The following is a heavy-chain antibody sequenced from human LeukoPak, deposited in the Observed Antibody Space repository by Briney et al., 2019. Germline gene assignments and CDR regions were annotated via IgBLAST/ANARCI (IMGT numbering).Heavy chain of an antibody. CDR3: ARDAVDTANAV. Sequence: GGSLRLSCAASGNYWMRWVRQVPGKGLVWVSHINSDGSWTSYADSVKGRFTISKDNAKNTLYLQMNSLRAEDTAVYYCARDAVDTANAVWGQGTTVTVSS. CDR1: GNYW. J-gene: IGHJ6*02. CDR2: INSDGSWT. D-gene: IGHD5-18*01. V-gene: IGHV3-74*01.